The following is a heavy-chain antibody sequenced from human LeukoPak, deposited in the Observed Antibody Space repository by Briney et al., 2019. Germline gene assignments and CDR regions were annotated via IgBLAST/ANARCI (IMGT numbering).Heavy chain of an antibody. V-gene: IGHV3-23*01. CDR2: ISGSGGST. Sequence: GGSLRLSCAASGFTFSRYAMSWVRQAPGKGLEWVSAISGSGGSTYYADSVKGRFTISRDNSKNTLYLQMNSLRAEDTAVYYCAKDVGLRYLDWLLLWGQGTLVSVSS. CDR1: GFTFSRYA. J-gene: IGHJ4*02. CDR3: AKDVGLRYLDWLLL. D-gene: IGHD3-9*01.